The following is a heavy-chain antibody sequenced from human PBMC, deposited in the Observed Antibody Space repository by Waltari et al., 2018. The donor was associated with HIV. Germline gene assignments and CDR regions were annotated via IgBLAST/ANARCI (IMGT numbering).Heavy chain of an antibody. V-gene: IGHV3-66*02. D-gene: IGHD2-8*02. CDR3: ARGSTGRLKARRGYYGLDV. Sequence: EVKVVESGGALVQPGGSLRLPCVGYGFTVRHNYLPWVRQAPGEGLDWVSISYSDGRTDYRDSAKGRFTISRDSPKNTVFLEMNSLRPEDTAVFYCARGSTGRLKARRGYYGLDVWGRGTIVTVSS. CDR1: GFTVRHNY. CDR2: SYSDGRT. J-gene: IGHJ6*02.